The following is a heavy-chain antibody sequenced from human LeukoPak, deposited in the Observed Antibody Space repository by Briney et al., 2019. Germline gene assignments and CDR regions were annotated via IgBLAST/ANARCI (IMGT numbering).Heavy chain of an antibody. CDR1: GGTFSSYA. D-gene: IGHD2-2*01. CDR3: ASGYCSSTSCSRRGIDY. V-gene: IGHV1-69*05. Sequence: EASVTVSCKASGGTFSSYAISWVRQAPGQGLEWMGGIIPIFGTANYAQKFQGRVTITTDESTSTAYMELSSLRSEDTAVYYCASGYCSSTSCSRRGIDYWGQGTLVTVSS. CDR2: IIPIFGTA. J-gene: IGHJ4*02.